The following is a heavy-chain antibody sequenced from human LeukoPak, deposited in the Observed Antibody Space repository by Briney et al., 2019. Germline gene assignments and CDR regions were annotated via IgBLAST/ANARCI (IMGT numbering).Heavy chain of an antibody. D-gene: IGHD5-12*01. CDR2: ISSSGSTI. J-gene: IGHJ4*02. CDR1: GGSISSGSYY. Sequence: LSLTCTVSGGSISSGSYYWSWIRQAPGKGLEWVSYISSSGSTIYYADSVKGRFTISRDNAKNSLYLQMNSLRAEDTAVYYCARAPRGYSGGWGQGTLVTVSS. V-gene: IGHV3-11*01. CDR3: ARAPRGYSGG.